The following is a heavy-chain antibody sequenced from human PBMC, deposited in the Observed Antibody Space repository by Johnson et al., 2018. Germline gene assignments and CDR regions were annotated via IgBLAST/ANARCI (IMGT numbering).Heavy chain of an antibody. Sequence: QVQLVESGAEVKKPGSSVKVSCKASGGTFSSYAISWVRQAPGQGLEWMGGIIPIFGTANYAQKFQGRVTITADESTSTAYMELSSLRSEDTAVYYCARDPQWGQQRVQGGMKYYGMDVWGQGTTVTVSS. J-gene: IGHJ6*02. CDR1: GGTFSSYA. V-gene: IGHV1-69*01. CDR3: ARDPQWGQQRVQGGMKYYGMDV. D-gene: IGHD6-13*01. CDR2: IIPIFGTA.